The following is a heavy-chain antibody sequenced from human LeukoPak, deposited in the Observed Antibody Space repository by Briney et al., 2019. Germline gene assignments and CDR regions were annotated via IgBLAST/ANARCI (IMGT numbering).Heavy chain of an antibody. CDR1: GGSFSGYY. D-gene: IGHD2-15*01. CDR2: INHSGST. Sequence: SETLSLTCAVYGGSFSGYYWSWIRQPPGKGLEWIGEINHSGSTNYNPSLKSRVTISVDTSKNQFSLKLSSVTAADTAVYYCARGLFLRVAAIGYWGQGTLVTFSS. CDR3: ARGLFLRVAAIGY. J-gene: IGHJ4*02. V-gene: IGHV4-34*01.